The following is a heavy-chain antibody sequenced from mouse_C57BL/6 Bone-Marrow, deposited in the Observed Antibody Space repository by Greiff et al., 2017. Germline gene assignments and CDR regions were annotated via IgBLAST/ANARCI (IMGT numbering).Heavy chain of an antibody. V-gene: IGHV5-4*01. CDR1: GFTFSSYA. Sequence: EVQLVESGGGLVKPGASLKLSCAASGFTFSSYAMSWVRQTPEKRLEWVATISDGGSYTYYPDNVKGRITISRDNAKNNLYMQMSHLKSEDTAMYYCERDRWLLRFDYWGQGTTLTVSS. J-gene: IGHJ2*01. CDR3: ERDRWLLRFDY. D-gene: IGHD2-3*01. CDR2: ISDGGSYT.